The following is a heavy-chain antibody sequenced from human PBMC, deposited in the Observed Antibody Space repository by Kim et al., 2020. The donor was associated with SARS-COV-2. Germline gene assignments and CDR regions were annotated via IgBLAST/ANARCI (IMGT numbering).Heavy chain of an antibody. Sequence: NRSGGATNYAQKFQGRVTMTGDTSTNTVYMELSSLGSDDTAVYYCAKGGGHWGQGTLVTVSS. V-gene: IGHV1-46*01. CDR3: AKGGGH. J-gene: IGHJ4*02. D-gene: IGHD3-16*01. CDR2: NRSGGAT.